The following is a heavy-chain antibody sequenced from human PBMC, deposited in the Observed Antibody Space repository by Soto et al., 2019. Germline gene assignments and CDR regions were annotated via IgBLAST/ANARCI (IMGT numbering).Heavy chain of an antibody. CDR1: GYSFTSYW. V-gene: IGHV5-10-1*01. CDR2: IDPSDSYT. J-gene: IGHJ6*04. CDR3: AGVFDAPTYPYYYYYGMDV. D-gene: IGHD2-2*01. Sequence: GESLKISCKGSGYSFTSYWISWVRQMPGKGLEWMGRIDPSDSYTNYSPSFQGHVTISADKSISTAYLQWSSLKASDTAMYYWAGVFDAPTYPYYYYYGMDVGGKGTTVTVSS.